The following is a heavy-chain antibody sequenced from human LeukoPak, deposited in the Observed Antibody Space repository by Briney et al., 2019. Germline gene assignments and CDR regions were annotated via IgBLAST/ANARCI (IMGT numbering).Heavy chain of an antibody. V-gene: IGHV4-59*01. CDR2: IYYSGST. Sequence: SETLSLTCTVSGGSISSYYWSWIRQPPGKGLEWIGYIYYSGSTNYNPSLKSRVTISVDTSKNQFSLKLSPVTAADTAVYYCARERIYDFWSGYWAFDIWGQGTMVTVSS. CDR3: ARERIYDFWSGYWAFDI. D-gene: IGHD3-3*01. J-gene: IGHJ3*02. CDR1: GGSISSYY.